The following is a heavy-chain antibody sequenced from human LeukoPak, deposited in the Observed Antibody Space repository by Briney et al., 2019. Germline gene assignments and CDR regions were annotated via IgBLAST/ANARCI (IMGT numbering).Heavy chain of an antibody. CDR3: ARVAGTVWSDFDY. Sequence: PGGSLRLSCAASGFTFSIYWMTWVRQAPGKGLEWVANIKQDGSEKYYVDSVKGRFTISRDNAKNSLYLQMNSLRAEDTAVYYCARVAGTVWSDFDYWGQGTRVTVSS. V-gene: IGHV3-7*04. D-gene: IGHD6-19*01. CDR1: GFTFSIYW. CDR2: IKQDGSEK. J-gene: IGHJ4*02.